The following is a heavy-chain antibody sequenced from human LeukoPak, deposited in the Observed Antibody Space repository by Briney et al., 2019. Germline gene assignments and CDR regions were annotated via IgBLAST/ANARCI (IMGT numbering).Heavy chain of an antibody. D-gene: IGHD3-16*02. V-gene: IGHV3-23*01. CDR3: ANMPMITFGGVIPRESDY. CDR1: GFTFSSYA. CDR2: ISGSGGST. J-gene: IGHJ4*02. Sequence: GGSLRLSCAASGFTFSSYAMSWVRQAPGKGLEWVSAISGSGGSTYYADSVKGRFTISRDNSKNTLYLQMNSLRAEDTAVYYCANMPMITFGGVIPRESDYWGQGTLVTVSS.